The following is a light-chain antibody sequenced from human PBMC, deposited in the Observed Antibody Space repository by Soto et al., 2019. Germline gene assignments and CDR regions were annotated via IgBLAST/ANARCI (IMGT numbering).Light chain of an antibody. J-gene: IGLJ1*01. CDR3: SSYAGNSNYV. CDR1: SSDVGAYKF. V-gene: IGLV2-8*01. CDR2: DVT. Sequence: QSVLTQPPSASGSPGQSVTISCTGTSSDVGAYKFVSWYQQNPGKAPKLIIYDVTKRPTGVPDRFSGSKSGNTASLTVSGLQAEDEADYCCSSYAGNSNYVFGSGTKVTVL.